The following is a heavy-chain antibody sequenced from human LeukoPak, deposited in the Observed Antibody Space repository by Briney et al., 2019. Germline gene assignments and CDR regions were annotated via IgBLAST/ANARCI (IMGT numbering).Heavy chain of an antibody. CDR2: IYYSGST. CDR1: GGSISSSSYY. Sequence: SETLSLTCTVSGGSISSSSYYWGWIRQPPGKGLEWIGSIYYSGSTYYNPSLKSRVTISVDTSKNQFSLKLSSVTAADTAVYYCARDRRGNYYGSGSYPDYWGQGTLVTVSS. CDR3: ARDRRGNYYGSGSYPDY. D-gene: IGHD3-10*01. J-gene: IGHJ4*02. V-gene: IGHV4-39*07.